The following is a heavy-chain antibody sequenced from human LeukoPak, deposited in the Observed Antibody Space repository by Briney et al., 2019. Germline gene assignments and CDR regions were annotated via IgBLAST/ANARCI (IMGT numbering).Heavy chain of an antibody. D-gene: IGHD3-22*01. J-gene: IGHJ4*02. V-gene: IGHV4-39*07. CDR1: GGSISSSSYY. CDR3: ARIFTYYYDSSGYPDY. CDR2: IYYSGST. Sequence: PSETLSLTCTVSGGSISSSSYYWGWIRQPPGKGLEWIGSIYYSGSTYYNPSLKSRVTISVDTSKNQFSLKLSSVTAADTAVYYCARIFTYYYDSSGYPDYWGQGTLVTVSS.